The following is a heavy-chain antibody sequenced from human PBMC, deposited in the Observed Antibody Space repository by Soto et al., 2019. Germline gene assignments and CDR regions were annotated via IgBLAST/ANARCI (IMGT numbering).Heavy chain of an antibody. CDR3: ARDSIVVVPADENYYYYYGMDV. J-gene: IGHJ6*02. CDR2: IYTSGST. CDR1: GGSISSYY. Sequence: SETLSLTCTVSGGSISSYYWSWIRQPAGKGLEWIGRIYTSGSTNYNPSLKSRVTMSVDTSKNQFSLKLSSVTAADTAVYYCARDSIVVVPADENYYYYYGMDVWGQGTTVTVSS. V-gene: IGHV4-4*07. D-gene: IGHD2-2*01.